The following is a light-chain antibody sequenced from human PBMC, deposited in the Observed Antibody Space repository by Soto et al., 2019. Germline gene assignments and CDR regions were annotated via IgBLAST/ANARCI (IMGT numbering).Light chain of an antibody. V-gene: IGKV3-20*01. CDR2: GAS. CDR1: QSVSSSY. Sequence: EIVLTQSPGTLSLSPGERATLSCRASQSVSSSYLAWYQQKPGQAPRLLIYGASSRATGIPDRFSGSGSGTDFTLTISRLEPEDFAVYYCQEFGSSPLFTFGPETKVDV. CDR3: QEFGSSPLFT. J-gene: IGKJ3*01.